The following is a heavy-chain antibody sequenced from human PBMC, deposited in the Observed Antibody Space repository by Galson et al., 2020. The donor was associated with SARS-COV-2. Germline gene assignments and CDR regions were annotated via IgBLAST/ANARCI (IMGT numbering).Heavy chain of an antibody. Sequence: SETLSLTCTVSGGSISSGDYYWSWIRQPPGKGLEWIGYIYYSGSTYYNPSLKSRVTISVDTSKNQFSLKLSSVTAADTAVYYCARLDYRGSGGEDLNWLDPWGQGTLVTVSS. J-gene: IGHJ5*02. D-gene: IGHD3-10*01. CDR1: GGSISSGDYY. CDR2: IYYSGST. CDR3: ARLDYRGSGGEDLNWLDP. V-gene: IGHV4-30-4*01.